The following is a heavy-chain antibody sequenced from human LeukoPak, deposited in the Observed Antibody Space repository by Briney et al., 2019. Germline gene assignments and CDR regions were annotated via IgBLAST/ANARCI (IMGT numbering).Heavy chain of an antibody. J-gene: IGHJ4*02. D-gene: IGHD4-17*01. Sequence: PSETLSLTCTVSGGSITSSSYYWGWTRQPPGKGLEWIGSIYYSGSTYYNPSLKGRVTISVDTSKNQFSLKLSSVTAADTAVYYCARFSYGDYGGFDYWGQGTLVTVSS. CDR3: ARFSYGDYGGFDY. CDR2: IYYSGST. CDR1: GGSITSSSYY. V-gene: IGHV4-39*01.